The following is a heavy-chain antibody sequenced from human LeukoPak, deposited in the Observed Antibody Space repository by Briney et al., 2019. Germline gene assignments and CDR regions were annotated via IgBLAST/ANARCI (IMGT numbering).Heavy chain of an antibody. D-gene: IGHD6-19*01. J-gene: IGHJ4*02. CDR3: ARSEYSSGWSFDY. Sequence: GSLRLSCAASGFTFSSYAMSWVRQAPGKGLEWIGYMYHSGSAYYNPSLRSRVTISLDTSQNQFSLKLSSLTAADTAVYYCARSEYSSGWSFDYWGQGTLVTVSS. CDR2: MYHSGSA. V-gene: IGHV4-38-2*01. CDR1: GFTFSSYA.